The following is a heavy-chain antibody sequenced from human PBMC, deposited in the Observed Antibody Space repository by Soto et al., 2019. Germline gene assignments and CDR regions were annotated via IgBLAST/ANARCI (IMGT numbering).Heavy chain of an antibody. CDR1: GGSISSGGYY. Sequence: QVQLQESGPGLVKPSQTLSLTCTVSGGSISSGGYYWSWIRQHPGKGLEWIGYIYYSGSTYYNPSLRVRFTIAEDPSKNQSPRKLSSVTAADTAFYYGARETQTPTGAGGGIAYGGQEPLVPVPS. CDR2: IYYSGST. CDR3: ARETQTPTGAGGGIAY. D-gene: IGHD3-16*01. V-gene: IGHV4-31*03. J-gene: IGHJ4*02.